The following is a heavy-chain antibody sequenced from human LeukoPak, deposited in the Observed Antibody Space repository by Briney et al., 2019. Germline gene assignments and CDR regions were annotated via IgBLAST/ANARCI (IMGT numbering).Heavy chain of an antibody. D-gene: IGHD5-12*01. J-gene: IGHJ6*03. CDR1: GYSISSGYY. Sequence: ETLSLTCTVSGYSISSGYYWGWIRQPPGKGLEWIGSIYHSGSTYYNPSLKSRVTISVDTSKNQFSLKLSSVTAADTAVYYCARAFPQVWLRLLSGYYYMDVWGKGITVTVSS. CDR2: IYHSGST. V-gene: IGHV4-38-2*02. CDR3: ARAFPQVWLRLLSGYYYMDV.